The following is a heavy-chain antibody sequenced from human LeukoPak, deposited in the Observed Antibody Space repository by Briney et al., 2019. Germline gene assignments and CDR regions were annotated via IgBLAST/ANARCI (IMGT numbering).Heavy chain of an antibody. J-gene: IGHJ6*03. Sequence: ASVKVSCKASGYTFVSYLIHWVREAPGQGLEWMGIISPNDGNTQYAPKFRGRVTMTRDISTTTAYMELSRLRSDDTAVYYCARAGGGAYYYYYMDVWGKGTTVTVSS. CDR2: ISPNDGNT. CDR1: GYTFVSYL. CDR3: ARAGGGAYYYYYMDV. V-gene: IGHV1-46*01. D-gene: IGHD1-26*01.